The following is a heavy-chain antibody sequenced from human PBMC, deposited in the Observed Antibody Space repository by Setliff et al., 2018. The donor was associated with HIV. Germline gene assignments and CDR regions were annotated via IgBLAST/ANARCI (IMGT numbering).Heavy chain of an antibody. CDR1: GYTFINYD. J-gene: IGHJ4*02. V-gene: IGHV1-8*02. CDR3: ARGNVLRGNILYY. Sequence: ASVKVSCKASGYTFINYDIYWVRQTTGQGLEWMGWMNPDSGNTGYAQKFQGRVTMTRNTSISTAYMDLSSLRSEDTAVYYCARGNVLRGNILYYWGQGTLVTVSS. CDR2: MNPDSGNT. D-gene: IGHD2-8*01.